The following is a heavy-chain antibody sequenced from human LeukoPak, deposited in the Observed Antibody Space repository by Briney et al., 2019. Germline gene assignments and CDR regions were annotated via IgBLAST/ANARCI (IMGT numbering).Heavy chain of an antibody. Sequence: SETLSLTCAVYGGSFSGYYWSWIRQPPGEGLEWIGEINHSGSTNYNPSLKSRVTISVDKSKNQFSLKLSSVTAADTAVYYCARVPQFQIAVAGTGYYGMDVWGQGTTVTVSS. V-gene: IGHV4-34*01. CDR3: ARVPQFQIAVAGTGYYGMDV. CDR2: INHSGST. D-gene: IGHD6-19*01. CDR1: GGSFSGYY. J-gene: IGHJ6*02.